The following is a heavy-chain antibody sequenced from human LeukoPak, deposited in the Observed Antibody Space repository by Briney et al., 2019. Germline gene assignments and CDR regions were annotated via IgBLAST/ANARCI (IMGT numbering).Heavy chain of an antibody. CDR3: ARDKGGELLNY. Sequence: PGGSLRLSCAASGFTSSSYWMSWVRQAPGKGLEWVANIKKDGSEKYYVDSVKGRFTISRDNAKNSLYLQMNSLRAEDTAVYYCARDKGGELLNYWGQGTLVTVSS. V-gene: IGHV3-7*03. CDR2: IKKDGSEK. D-gene: IGHD1-26*01. CDR1: GFTSSSYW. J-gene: IGHJ4*02.